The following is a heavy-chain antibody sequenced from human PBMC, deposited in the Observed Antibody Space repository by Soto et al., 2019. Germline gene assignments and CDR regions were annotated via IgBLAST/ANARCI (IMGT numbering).Heavy chain of an antibody. CDR2: ISYDGSNK. CDR3: ARAMVVIYHYFDY. CDR1: GFTFSSYG. V-gene: IGHV3-30*03. J-gene: IGHJ4*02. D-gene: IGHD2-21*01. Sequence: GGSLRLSCAASGFTFSSYGMHWVRQAPGKGLEWVAVISYDGSNKYYADSVKGRFTISRDNSKNTLYLQMNSLRAEDTAVYYCARAMVVIYHYFDYWGQGTLVTVSS.